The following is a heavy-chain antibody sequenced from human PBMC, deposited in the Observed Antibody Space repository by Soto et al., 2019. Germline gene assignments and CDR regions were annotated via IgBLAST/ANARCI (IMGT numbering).Heavy chain of an antibody. CDR3: ARGLVVVLASQRQPKTNWFDP. CDR1: GYTFTSYW. J-gene: IGHJ5*02. D-gene: IGHD2-2*01. V-gene: IGHV5-51*01. CDR2: IYPGDSDT. Sequence: PGESLKISCKASGYTFTSYWIGWVRQMPGKGLEWMGIIYPGDSDTRYSPSFQGQVTISADKSISTAYLQWSSLKASDTAMYYCARGLVVVLASQRQPKTNWFDPWGQGTLVTVSS.